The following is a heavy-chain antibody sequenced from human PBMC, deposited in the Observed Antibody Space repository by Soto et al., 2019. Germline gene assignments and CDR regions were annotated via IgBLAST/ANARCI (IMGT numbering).Heavy chain of an antibody. D-gene: IGHD5-18*01. CDR1: GGTFSSYA. CDR3: ARNTYSRGYSFGFFDY. J-gene: IGHJ4*02. V-gene: IGHV1-69*12. CDR2: IIPIYGTA. Sequence: QVQLVQSGAEVKKPGSSVKVCCKASGGTFSSYAISWVRQAPGQGLEWMGGIIPIYGTANNVQKSQGRVTITADEYTSKAYMELSSMRSEDTAVYYCARNTYSRGYSFGFFDYWGQGTLVTVSS.